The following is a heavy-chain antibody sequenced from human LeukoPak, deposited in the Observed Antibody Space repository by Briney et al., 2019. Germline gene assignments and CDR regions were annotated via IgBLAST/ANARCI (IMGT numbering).Heavy chain of an antibody. Sequence: GGSLRLSCAASGFTVSSNYMSWVRQAPGKGLEWGSVIYSGVSAYYADSVKGRVTLSRDNSKNTRYLQMNSLRAEDTAVYYCARYSSTYYFDYWGQGTLVTVSS. V-gene: IGHV3-66*02. CDR2: IYSGVSA. D-gene: IGHD6-13*01. CDR1: GFTVSSNY. CDR3: ARYSSTYYFDY. J-gene: IGHJ4*02.